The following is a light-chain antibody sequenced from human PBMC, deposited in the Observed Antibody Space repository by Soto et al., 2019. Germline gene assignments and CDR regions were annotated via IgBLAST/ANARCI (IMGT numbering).Light chain of an antibody. CDR3: QQRSNWPPLT. Sequence: EILLTQSPVTLSLSPGERATLSCRASQRINNYLAWYQQKPGQAPRLLIYDISNRATGIPARFSGSGSGTDFTLTISSLGPEDFAFYYCQQRSNWPPLTFGGGTRVE. V-gene: IGKV3-11*01. CDR1: QRINNY. J-gene: IGKJ4*01. CDR2: DIS.